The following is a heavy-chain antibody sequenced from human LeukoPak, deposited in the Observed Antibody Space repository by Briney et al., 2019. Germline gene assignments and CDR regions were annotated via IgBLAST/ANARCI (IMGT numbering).Heavy chain of an antibody. D-gene: IGHD3-10*01. J-gene: IGHJ4*02. Sequence: ASVKVSCKASGYTFTGYYMHWVRQAPGQGLEWMGWINPNSGGTNYAQKFQGRVTMTRDTSISTAYMELSRLRSDDTAVYYCATTTMVRGVISPPFDYWGQGTLVTVSS. CDR3: ATTTMVRGVISPPFDY. CDR1: GYTFTGYY. CDR2: INPNSGGT. V-gene: IGHV1-2*02.